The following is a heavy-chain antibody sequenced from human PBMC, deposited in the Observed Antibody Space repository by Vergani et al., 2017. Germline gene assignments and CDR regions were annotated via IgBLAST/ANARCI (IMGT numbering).Heavy chain of an antibody. Sequence: QVQLVESGGGVVQPGRSLRLSCAASGFTFSSYGMHWVRQAPGKGLEWVAVIWYDGSNKYYADSVKGRFTISRDNSKNTLYLQMNSLRAEDTAVYYCARTDDGEQFDPWGQGTLVTVSS. CDR1: GFTFSSYG. CDR2: IWYDGSNK. CDR3: ARTDDGEQFDP. V-gene: IGHV3-30*19. J-gene: IGHJ5*02. D-gene: IGHD4-17*01.